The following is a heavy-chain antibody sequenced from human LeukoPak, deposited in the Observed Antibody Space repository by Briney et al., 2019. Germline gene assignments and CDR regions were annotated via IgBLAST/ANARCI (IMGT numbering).Heavy chain of an antibody. Sequence: SETLSLTCTVSGGSISTNNYYWGWIRQPPGKGLEWIGSIYYTGSTYYNPSLKSRVAISVDTSKNQFSLNLSSVTAADTAVYYCAKEEDLWFPDYWGQGTLVTVSS. D-gene: IGHD3-10*01. CDR1: GGSISTNNYY. J-gene: IGHJ4*02. CDR3: AKEEDLWFPDY. CDR2: IYYTGST. V-gene: IGHV4-39*07.